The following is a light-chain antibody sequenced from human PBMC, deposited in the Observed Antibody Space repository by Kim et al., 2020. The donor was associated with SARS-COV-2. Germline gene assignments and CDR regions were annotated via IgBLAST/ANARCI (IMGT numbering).Light chain of an antibody. Sequence: PGERATLSCRASQSVSDNSLAWDQQKPGQAPRLLIYGASIRATGVPDRFSGSGAGTDFTLTVSRLEPEDFGVYYCQQHGGSPRWTFGQGTKVEIK. J-gene: IGKJ1*01. V-gene: IGKV3-20*01. CDR3: QQHGGSPRWT. CDR2: GAS. CDR1: QSVSDNS.